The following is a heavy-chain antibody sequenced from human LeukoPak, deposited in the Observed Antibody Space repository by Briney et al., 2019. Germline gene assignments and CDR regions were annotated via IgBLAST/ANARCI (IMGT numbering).Heavy chain of an antibody. CDR3: AREYCSSTSCYLYYYYGMDV. V-gene: IGHV1-2*02. CDR2: INPNSGGT. J-gene: IGHJ6*02. CDR1: GYTFTGYY. Sequence: ASVKVSCKASGYTFTGYYMHWVRQAPGQGLEWMGWINPNSGGTNYAQKFQGRVTMTGDTSISTACMELSRLRSDDTAVYYCAREYCSSTSCYLYYYYGMDVWGQGTTVTVSS. D-gene: IGHD2-2*01.